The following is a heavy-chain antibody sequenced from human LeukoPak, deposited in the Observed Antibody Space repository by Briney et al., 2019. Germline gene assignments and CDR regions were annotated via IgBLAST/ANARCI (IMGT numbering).Heavy chain of an antibody. J-gene: IGHJ4*02. V-gene: IGHV3-30-3*01. Sequence: GGSLRLSCAASGFTFSSYAMHWVRQDPGKGLEWVSVISYDGSNKYYADSVKGRFTISRDNSKNTLYLQMNSLRAEDTAVYYCARDVWHYYDSSGYYGYWGQGTLVTVSS. CDR3: ARDVWHYYDSSGYYGY. CDR2: ISYDGSNK. D-gene: IGHD3-22*01. CDR1: GFTFSSYA.